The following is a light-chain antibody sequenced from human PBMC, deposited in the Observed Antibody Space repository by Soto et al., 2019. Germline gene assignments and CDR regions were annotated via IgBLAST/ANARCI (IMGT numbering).Light chain of an antibody. V-gene: IGKV3-20*01. CDR3: QDYGTSSPWT. CDR1: QNIRGNE. CDR2: RGS. J-gene: IGKJ1*01. Sequence: EVVLTQSPGTLSLSPGERATLSCRASQNIRGNELAWYQQKPGQAPRLLVYRGSSRATGIPDRFSGRGSGTDFTLTIASLEHEDFAVYYCQDYGTSSPWTFGQGTKVEIK.